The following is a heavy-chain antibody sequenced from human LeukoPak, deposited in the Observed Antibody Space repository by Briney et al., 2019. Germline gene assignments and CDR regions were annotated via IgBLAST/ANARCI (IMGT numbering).Heavy chain of an antibody. CDR2: IRYDGSNK. J-gene: IGHJ6*01. CDR1: GFTFSSYD. Sequence: GGSLRLSCVASGFTFSSYDMHWVRQAPGKGLEWVAFIRYDGSNKYYADSVKGRFTISRDTSKNTLYLQMNSLRSDDTAVYYCARDGEQQLNCYYYGMDVWGQGTTVTVSS. V-gene: IGHV3-30*02. CDR3: ARDGEQQLNCYYYGMDV. D-gene: IGHD6-13*01.